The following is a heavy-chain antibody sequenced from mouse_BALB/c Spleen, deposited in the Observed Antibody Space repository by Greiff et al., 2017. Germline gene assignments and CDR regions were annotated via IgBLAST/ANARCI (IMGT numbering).Heavy chain of an antibody. V-gene: IGHV3-2*02. D-gene: IGHD1-1*01. CDR1: GYSITSDYA. CDR2: ISYSGST. Sequence: EVKLLESGPGLVKPSQSLSLTCTVTGYSITSDYAWNWIRQFPGNKLEWMGYISYSGSTSYNPSLKSRISITRDTSKNQFFLQLNSVTTEDTATYYCARSYYGSSYYWGQGTTLTVSS. CDR3: ARSYYGSSYY. J-gene: IGHJ2*01.